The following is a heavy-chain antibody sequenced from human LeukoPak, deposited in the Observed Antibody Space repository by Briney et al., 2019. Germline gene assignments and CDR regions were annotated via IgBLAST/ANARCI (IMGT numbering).Heavy chain of an antibody. D-gene: IGHD5-18*01. J-gene: IGHJ4*02. V-gene: IGHV4-38-2*01. Sequence: SETLSLTCAVSGYSISSGYYWGWIRQPPGKGLEWIGSIYHSGSTYYNPSLKSRVTISVDTSKNQFSLQLSSVTAADTAVYYCARHLDTAMVPFDYWGQGTLVTVSS. CDR1: GYSISSGYY. CDR2: IYHSGST. CDR3: ARHLDTAMVPFDY.